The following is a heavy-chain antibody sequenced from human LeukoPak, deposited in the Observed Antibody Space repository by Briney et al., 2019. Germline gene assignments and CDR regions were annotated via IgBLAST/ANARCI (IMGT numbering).Heavy chain of an antibody. CDR1: GFTFSSYW. Sequence: GGSLRLSCAASGFTFSSYWMGWVRQAPRKGLKWVASIQQGGSHKYYMDSVEGRFTISRDNAKNSLFLQMNSLRAEDTAVYYCARAPIDSNSWYHAFDIWGQGTMVTVSS. D-gene: IGHD6-13*01. V-gene: IGHV3-7*01. CDR3: ARAPIDSNSWYHAFDI. CDR2: IQQGGSHK. J-gene: IGHJ3*02.